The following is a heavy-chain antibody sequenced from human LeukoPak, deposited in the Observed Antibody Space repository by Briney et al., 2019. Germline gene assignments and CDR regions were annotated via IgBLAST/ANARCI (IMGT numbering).Heavy chain of an antibody. CDR3: TRKRGGPLYNSTPPFKN. CDR1: GGSITSYY. Sequence: RPSETLSLTCSVSGGSITSYYWSWVRQPPGKGLEWIAYSHSNGDTNYNPSLKSRITISVDTSKNEISLKLRSVTAADTAVYYCTRKRGGPLYNSTPPFKNWGQETLLPAPS. CDR2: SHSNGDT. D-gene: IGHD2/OR15-2a*01. J-gene: IGHJ4*02. V-gene: IGHV4-59*01.